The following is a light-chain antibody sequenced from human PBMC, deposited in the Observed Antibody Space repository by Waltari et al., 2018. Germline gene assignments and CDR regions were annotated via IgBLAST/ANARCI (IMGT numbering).Light chain of an antibody. J-gene: IGKJ5*01. V-gene: IGKV2-28*01. CDR1: QNPLQRTGSNF. CDR3: MQSLLTPIP. Sequence: DIVMTQSPLSLPFTTGEPASISGRSSQNPLQRTGSNFLYCYLQKPGQSQHLLFYLGSNRALGVPDRFSGSGSYKDFTRKSSRVEAEDGGIYYCMQSLLTPIPFCQGTRLDIK. CDR2: LGS.